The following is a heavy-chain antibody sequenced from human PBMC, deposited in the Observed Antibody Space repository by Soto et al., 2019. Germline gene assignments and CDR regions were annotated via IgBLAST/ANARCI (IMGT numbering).Heavy chain of an antibody. V-gene: IGHV3-53*02. CDR2: IYSGGST. Sequence: EVQLVETGGGLIQPGGSLRLSCAASGFTVSSNYMSWVRQAPGKGLEWVSVIYSGGSTYYADSVKGRFTISRDNSKNTLYLQMNSLRAEDTAVYYCARAFARYYVNYWGQGTLVTVSS. D-gene: IGHD3-10*02. CDR3: ARAFARYYVNY. CDR1: GFTVSSNY. J-gene: IGHJ4*02.